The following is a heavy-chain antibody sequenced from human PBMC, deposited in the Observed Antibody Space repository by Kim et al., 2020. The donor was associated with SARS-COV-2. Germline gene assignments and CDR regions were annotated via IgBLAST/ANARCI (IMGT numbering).Heavy chain of an antibody. CDR3: ARGSVAVFGWYFDL. Sequence: AQKLQGRVTMTTDTSTSTAYMELRSLRSDDTAVYYCARGSVAVFGWYFDLWGRGTLVTVSS. D-gene: IGHD6-19*01. V-gene: IGHV1-18*01. J-gene: IGHJ2*01.